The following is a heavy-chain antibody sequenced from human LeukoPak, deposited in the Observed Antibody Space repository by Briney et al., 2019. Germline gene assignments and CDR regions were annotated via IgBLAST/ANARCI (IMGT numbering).Heavy chain of an antibody. CDR2: INANTGNP. Sequence: ASVKVSCTASGYTFSTYTMHWVRQAPGQGLEWMGWINANTGNPTYAQGFTGRIVFSLDTSVSTAYLQISSLKAEDTAVYYCARGNYDSSGYQTRWGQGTLVTVSS. J-gene: IGHJ4*02. D-gene: IGHD3-22*01. V-gene: IGHV7-4-1*02. CDR3: ARGNYDSSGYQTR. CDR1: GYTFSTYT.